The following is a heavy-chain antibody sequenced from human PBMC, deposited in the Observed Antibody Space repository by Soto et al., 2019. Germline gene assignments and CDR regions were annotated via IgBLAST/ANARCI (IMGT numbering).Heavy chain of an antibody. V-gene: IGHV3-30*18. CDR2: ISYDGSNK. Sequence: QVQLVESGGGVVQPGRSLRLSCAASGFTFSSYGMHWVRQAPGKGLEWVAVISYDGSNKYYADSVKGRFTISRDNSKNTLYLQMNCLRAEDTAVYYCAKGEILWFGELDYWGQGTLVNVSS. CDR1: GFTFSSYG. D-gene: IGHD3-10*01. CDR3: AKGEILWFGELDY. J-gene: IGHJ4*02.